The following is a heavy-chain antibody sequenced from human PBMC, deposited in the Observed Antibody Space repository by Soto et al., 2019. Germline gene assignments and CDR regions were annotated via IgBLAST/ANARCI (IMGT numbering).Heavy chain of an antibody. V-gene: IGHV4-31*03. CDR1: GGTISGGGYY. J-gene: IGHJ5*02. CDR2: IYYSGST. CDR3: ARSVFP. Sequence: QVHLQESGPGLVKTSQTQSLTCTVTGGTISGGGYYWTWIRQHPGKGLEWIGYIYYSGSTYYNPSLKSRVTISVDTSKNQFSLKLSSVTAADTAVYYCARSVFPWGQGTLVTVSS.